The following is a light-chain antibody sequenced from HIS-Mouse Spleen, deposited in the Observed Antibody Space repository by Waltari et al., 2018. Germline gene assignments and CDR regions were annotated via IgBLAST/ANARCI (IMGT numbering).Light chain of an antibody. J-gene: IGLJ2*01. CDR2: EDS. V-gene: IGLV3-10*01. Sequence: LTQPASVSVSPGQTARITCSGDALPKKYAYWYQQKSGQAPVVVIYEDSNRPSGSPERFSGSSSGTMATLTISGAQVEDEADYYCYSTDSSGNHRVFGGGTKLTVL. CDR3: YSTDSSGNHRV. CDR1: ALPKKY.